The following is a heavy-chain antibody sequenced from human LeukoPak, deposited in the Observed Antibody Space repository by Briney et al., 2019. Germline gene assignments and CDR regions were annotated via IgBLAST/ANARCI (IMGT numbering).Heavy chain of an antibody. CDR1: GFTFSSYS. V-gene: IGHV3-21*01. CDR2: ISSCSSYI. D-gene: IGHD1-26*01. Sequence: GGSLRLSCAASGFTFSSYSMNWVRQAPGKGLEWVSSISSCSSYIYYADSVKGRFTISRDNAKNSLYLQMNSLRAEDTAVYYCARDRGGSYYRYYYMDVWGKGTTVTVSS. J-gene: IGHJ6*03. CDR3: ARDRGGSYYRYYYMDV.